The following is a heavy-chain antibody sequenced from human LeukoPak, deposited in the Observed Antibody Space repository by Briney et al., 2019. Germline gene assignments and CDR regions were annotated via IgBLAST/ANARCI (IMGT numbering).Heavy chain of an antibody. CDR1: GGSISSSRYY. CDR3: ARVPEMSWFDP. Sequence: SETLSLTCTVSGGSISSSRYYWGWIRQPPGKGLEWIGSIYHSGSTYYNPSLKSRVTISVDTSKNQFSLKLSSVTAADTAVYYCARVPEMSWFDPWGQGTLVTVSS. V-gene: IGHV4-39*07. J-gene: IGHJ5*02. CDR2: IYHSGST.